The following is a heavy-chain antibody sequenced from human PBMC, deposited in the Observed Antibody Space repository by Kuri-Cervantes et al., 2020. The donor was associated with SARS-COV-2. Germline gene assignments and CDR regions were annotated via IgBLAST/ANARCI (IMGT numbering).Heavy chain of an antibody. CDR1: GFNFSSYS. CDR2: VIGFRSEI. J-gene: IGHJ4*02. V-gene: IGHV3-21*01. Sequence: GESLKISCAASGFNFSSYSMSWVRQAPGKGLEWVSSVIGFRSEIFYADSVKGRFTISRDSAKNSLYLQMNSVRVEDTALYYCVKDAVTGGSVVTEPFDSWGQGTLVTVSS. D-gene: IGHD2-21*02. CDR3: VKDAVTGGSVVTEPFDS.